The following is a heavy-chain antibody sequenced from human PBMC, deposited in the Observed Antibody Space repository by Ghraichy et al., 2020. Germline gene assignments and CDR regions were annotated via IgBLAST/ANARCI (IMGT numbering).Heavy chain of an antibody. CDR1: GFTFRHYT. D-gene: IGHD1-26*01. Sequence: GESLNISCAASGFTFRHYTMNWVRQAPGKGLEWITYISSDGIDTYYADSVKGRFTISRDNAKNSLYLQMSSLTDEDTAVYFCVKGKDSGSSLGRFFYLDYWGQGTLVTVSS. CDR2: ISSDGIDT. CDR3: VKGKDSGSSLGRFFYLDY. V-gene: IGHV3-21*05. J-gene: IGHJ4*02.